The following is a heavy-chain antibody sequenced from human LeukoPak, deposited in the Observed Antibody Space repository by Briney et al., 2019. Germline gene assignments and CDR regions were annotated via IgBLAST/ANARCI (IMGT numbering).Heavy chain of an antibody. J-gene: IGHJ4*02. V-gene: IGHV3-7*04. CDR2: INEDGSEK. CDR1: GFTFSSYW. D-gene: IGHD6-19*01. CDR3: ARGTIAVPGTGY. Sequence: PGGSLRLSCAASGFTFSSYWMSWVRQAPGKGLEWVANINEDGSEKHYVDSVKGRFTISRDNDKNSLYLQMNSLRAEDTAVYYCARGTIAVPGTGYWGQGTLVTVSS.